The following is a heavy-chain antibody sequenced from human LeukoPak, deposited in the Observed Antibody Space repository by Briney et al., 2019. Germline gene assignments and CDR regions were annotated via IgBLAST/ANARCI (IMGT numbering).Heavy chain of an antibody. D-gene: IGHD2-2*01. CDR1: GLTFSSYA. V-gene: IGHV3-64*04. J-gene: IGHJ4*02. CDR3: ARGDAYALNY. Sequence: GGSLRLSCSASGLTFSSYAMHWVRQAPGKGLEYVSAISSNGGSTYYADSVKGRFTISRDNSKNTLYLQMNSLRAEDTAVYYCARGDAYALNYWGQGTLVTVSS. CDR2: ISSNGGST.